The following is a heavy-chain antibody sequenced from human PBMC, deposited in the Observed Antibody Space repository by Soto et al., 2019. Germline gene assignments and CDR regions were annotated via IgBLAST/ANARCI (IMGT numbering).Heavy chain of an antibody. Sequence: QVQLQQWGAGLLKPSETLSLTCAVYGGSFSGYYWSWIRQPPGKGLEWIGEINHSGSTNYNPSLKSRVTISVDTPKNQFSLKLSSVTAADTAVYYCARGRTVVTPAFDYWGQGTLVTVSS. D-gene: IGHD2-15*01. V-gene: IGHV4-34*01. J-gene: IGHJ4*02. CDR3: ARGRTVVTPAFDY. CDR1: GGSFSGYY. CDR2: INHSGST.